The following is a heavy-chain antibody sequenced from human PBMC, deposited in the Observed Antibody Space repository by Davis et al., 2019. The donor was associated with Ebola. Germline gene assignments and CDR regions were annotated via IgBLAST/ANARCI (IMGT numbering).Heavy chain of an antibody. J-gene: IGHJ4*02. CDR3: AKGWGIFDY. CDR2: ISKTSVYT. CDR1: GFTSSGFTFSDYD. Sequence: GESLKISCAASGFTSSGFTFSDYDMNWVRQTPGKGLEWVSTISKTSVYTYYAESVKGRFTISRDNAKNSLYLQMTSLRAEDTAVYNCAKGWGIFDYWGQGTLVTVSS. D-gene: IGHD1-26*01. V-gene: IGHV3-21*01.